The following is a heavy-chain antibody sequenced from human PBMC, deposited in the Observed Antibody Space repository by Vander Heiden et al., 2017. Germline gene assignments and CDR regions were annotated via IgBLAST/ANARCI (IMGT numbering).Heavy chain of an antibody. CDR3: ARDNTPYYYYGMDV. CDR1: GFTFSSYW. CDR2: IKQDGSEK. V-gene: IGHV3-7*01. J-gene: IGHJ6*02. Sequence: EVQLVESGGGLVQPGGSLRLSCAASGFTFSSYWMSWVRQAPGKGLEWVANIKQDGSEKYYVDSVKGRFTISRDNAKNSLYLQMNSLRAEDTAVYYCARDNTPYYYYGMDVWGQGTTVTVS.